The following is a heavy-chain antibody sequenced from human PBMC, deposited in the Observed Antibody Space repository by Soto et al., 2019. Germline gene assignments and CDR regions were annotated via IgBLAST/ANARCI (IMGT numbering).Heavy chain of an antibody. CDR2: IYNGGNT. CDR1: GGSISSYY. Sequence: SETLSLTCTVSGGSISSYYWSWIRQSAGKGLEWVGRIYNGGNTQYNPSLKSRVTMSADTSKNQFSLRLNSVTAADTAVYYCARDGSDSYGLDVWGQGTTVTVSS. D-gene: IGHD3-10*01. V-gene: IGHV4-4*07. J-gene: IGHJ6*02. CDR3: ARDGSDSYGLDV.